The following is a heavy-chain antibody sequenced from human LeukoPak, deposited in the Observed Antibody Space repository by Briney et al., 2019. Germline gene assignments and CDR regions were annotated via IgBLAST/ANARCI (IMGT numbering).Heavy chain of an antibody. V-gene: IGHV1-46*01. CDR2: INPSGGST. D-gene: IGHD6-6*01. CDR1: GYTFTSYY. Sequence: ASVKVSCKASGYTFTSYYMHWVRQAPGQGLEWMGIINPSGGSTSYAQKFQGRVTMTRDMSTSTVYMELSSLRSEDTAVYYCARAQSSSSTTFWGNAFDIWGQGTMVTVSS. J-gene: IGHJ3*02. CDR3: ARAQSSSSTTFWGNAFDI.